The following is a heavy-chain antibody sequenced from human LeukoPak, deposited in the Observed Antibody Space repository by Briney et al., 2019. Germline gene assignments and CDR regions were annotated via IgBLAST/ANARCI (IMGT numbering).Heavy chain of an antibody. CDR1: GGSISSGFYS. D-gene: IGHD1-26*01. CDR3: ARDGGIVGAETPLDFDY. CDR2: VYQSGST. V-gene: IGHV4-30-2*01. J-gene: IGHJ4*02. Sequence: SETLSLTCVVSGGSISSGFYSWNWIRQPPGKGLEWLGYVYQSGSTSYNPSLKSRVTISVDRSKNQFSLKLSSVTAADTAVYYCARDGGIVGAETPLDFDYWGQGTLVTVSS.